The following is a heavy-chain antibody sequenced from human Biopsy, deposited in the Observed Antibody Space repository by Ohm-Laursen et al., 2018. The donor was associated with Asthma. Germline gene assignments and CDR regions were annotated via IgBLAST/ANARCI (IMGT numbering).Heavy chain of an antibody. CDR2: VYYSGST. Sequence: GTLSLTCTVSGGSINNFYWSWIRQPPGKGLESIGHVYYSGSTNYNPSLKSRVTISIDASKNQCSLKLTSVTAADTAVYYCARGVDRVTGLLDHFDSWGQGTLVTVSS. J-gene: IGHJ4*02. V-gene: IGHV4-59*01. CDR3: ARGVDRVTGLLDHFDS. CDR1: GGSINNFY. D-gene: IGHD2-21*02.